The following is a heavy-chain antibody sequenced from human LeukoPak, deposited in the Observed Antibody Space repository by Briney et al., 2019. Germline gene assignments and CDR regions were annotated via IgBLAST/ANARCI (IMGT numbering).Heavy chain of an antibody. D-gene: IGHD3-22*01. V-gene: IGHV1-18*01. CDR2: ISAYNGNT. CDR1: GYTFTSYG. Sequence: ASVKVSCKASGYTFTSYGISWVRQAPGQGLEGMGWISAYNGNTNYAQKLQGRVTMTTDTSTSTAYMELRSLRSDDTAVYYCARDPYYYDSSGYLHFDYWGQGTLVTVSS. J-gene: IGHJ4*02. CDR3: ARDPYYYDSSGYLHFDY.